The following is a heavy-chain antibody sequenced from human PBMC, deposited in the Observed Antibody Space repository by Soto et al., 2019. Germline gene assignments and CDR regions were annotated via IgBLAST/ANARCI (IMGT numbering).Heavy chain of an antibody. Sequence: EVQLLESGGGLVQPGGSLRLSCTGSGFTFSKFAMMWVRQAPGKGLECVSGIYGNGGGIEYADSVKGRFTISRDNSKNTVYLQMTNLRDDDTAVYYCAKAAVYGDGLWLMDHWGQGTQVTVSS. V-gene: IGHV3-23*01. CDR1: GFTFSKFA. CDR3: AKAAVYGDGLWLMDH. J-gene: IGHJ4*02. CDR2: IYGNGGGI. D-gene: IGHD2-21*02.